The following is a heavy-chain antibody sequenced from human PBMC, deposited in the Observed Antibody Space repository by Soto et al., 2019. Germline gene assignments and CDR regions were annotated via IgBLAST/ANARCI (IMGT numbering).Heavy chain of an antibody. CDR3: AGAAADDAFDI. CDR2: INHSGST. J-gene: IGHJ3*02. CDR1: GGSFSGYY. V-gene: IGHV4-34*01. Sequence: QVQLQQWGAGLLKPSETLSLTCAVYGGSFSGYYWSWIRQPPGKGLEWIGEINHSGSTNYNPSLKNRVTISVDTSKNQFSLKLSSVTAADTAVYYCAGAAADDAFDIWGQGTMVTVSS. D-gene: IGHD6-13*01.